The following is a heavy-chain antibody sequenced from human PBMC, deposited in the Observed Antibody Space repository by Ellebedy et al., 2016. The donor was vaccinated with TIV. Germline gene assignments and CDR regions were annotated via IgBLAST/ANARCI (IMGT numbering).Heavy chain of an antibody. CDR2: INSGGTII. J-gene: IGHJ4*02. D-gene: IGHD6-19*01. Sequence: GESLKISCAASGFTFSNYYMNWIRLAPGKGLEWISYINSGGTIIYYADPVKGRFTISRDNAKNSLYLQMHSLRAEDTAVYYCARPPAAVAGQDYWGQGTPVTVSS. CDR3: ARPPAAVAGQDY. V-gene: IGHV3-11*01. CDR1: GFTFSNYY.